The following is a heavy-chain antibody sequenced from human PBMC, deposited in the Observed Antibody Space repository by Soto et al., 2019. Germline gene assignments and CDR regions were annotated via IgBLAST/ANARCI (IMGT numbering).Heavy chain of an antibody. CDR3: AKARGGFSWPHFDY. J-gene: IGHJ4*02. CDR1: GGSISSGGYY. Sequence: SETLSLTCTVSGGSISSGGYYWSWIRQPPGKGLEWIGCISYSGSTYYNPSLKSRVTISIDTSKNQFSLKLTSVTAEDTAVYYCAKARGGFSWPHFDYWGQGTLVTVSS. CDR2: ISYSGST. D-gene: IGHD1-26*01. V-gene: IGHV4-31*03.